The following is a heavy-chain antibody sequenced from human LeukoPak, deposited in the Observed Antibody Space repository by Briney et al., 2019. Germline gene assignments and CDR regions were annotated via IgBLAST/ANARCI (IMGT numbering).Heavy chain of an antibody. Sequence: PGGSLRLSCAASGFTFSIYGMNWVRQAPGKGLEWVSAISGSGANTHYADSVKGRFTISRDNSENTLYLQINSLRAEDTAIYYCAKGHGDWAGNYFDYWGQGTLVSTSS. CDR3: AKGHGDWAGNYFDY. CDR2: ISGSGANT. V-gene: IGHV3-23*01. CDR1: GFTFSIYG. D-gene: IGHD4-17*01. J-gene: IGHJ4*02.